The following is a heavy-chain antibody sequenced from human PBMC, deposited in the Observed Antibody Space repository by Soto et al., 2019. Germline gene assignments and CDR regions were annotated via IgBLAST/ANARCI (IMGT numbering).Heavy chain of an antibody. CDR2: INHSGST. Sequence: QVQLQQWGAGLLKPSETLSLTCAVYGGSFSGYYWSWIRQSPGKGLEWIGEINHSGSTNYNPSLTSRVTISVDTSKNQFSLKLSSVTAADTAVYYCARGRGVVPTAMGGYYFDYWGQGTLVTVSS. D-gene: IGHD2-2*01. CDR1: GGSFSGYY. J-gene: IGHJ4*02. V-gene: IGHV4-34*01. CDR3: ARGRGVVPTAMGGYYFDY.